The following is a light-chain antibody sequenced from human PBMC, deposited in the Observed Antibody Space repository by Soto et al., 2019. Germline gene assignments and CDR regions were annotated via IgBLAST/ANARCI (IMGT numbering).Light chain of an antibody. Sequence: EIVLTQSPATLSLSPGERATLSCRASQSVSSYLVWYQQKPGQAPRLLIYDASNRATGIPARFSGSGSGTDFTLTISRLEPEDFAVYYCQQYGSSPQTFGQGTKLEIK. CDR2: DAS. V-gene: IGKV3-20*01. CDR1: QSVSSY. CDR3: QQYGSSPQT. J-gene: IGKJ2*01.